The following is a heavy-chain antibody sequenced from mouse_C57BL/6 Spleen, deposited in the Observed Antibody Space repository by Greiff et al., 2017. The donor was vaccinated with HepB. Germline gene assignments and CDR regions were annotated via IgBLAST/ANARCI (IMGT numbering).Heavy chain of an antibody. CDR3: ARSLGKGYFGV. V-gene: IGHV1-53*01. CDR2: INPSNGGT. Sequence: QVRLQQPGTELVKPGASVKLSCKASGYTFTSYWMHWVKQRPGRGLEWIGNINPSNGGTNYNEKFKSKATLTVDKSSSAAYMQLSSLTSEDAAVYYCARSLGKGYFGVWGTGTTVTVSS. D-gene: IGHD4-1*01. J-gene: IGHJ1*03. CDR1: GYTFTSYW.